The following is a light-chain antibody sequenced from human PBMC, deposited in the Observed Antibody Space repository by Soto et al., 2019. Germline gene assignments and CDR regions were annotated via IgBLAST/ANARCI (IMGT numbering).Light chain of an antibody. Sequence: EIVLKQSPDTLSLSPGERATLSCRASQSVKNNYLAWYQQKPGQPPRFLIYDASSRATGIPDRFSGSGSGTDFTLTISRLGPEDFAVYYCQQYGSTPLTFGGGTKVDIK. V-gene: IGKV3-20*01. CDR2: DAS. J-gene: IGKJ4*01. CDR1: QSVKNNY. CDR3: QQYGSTPLT.